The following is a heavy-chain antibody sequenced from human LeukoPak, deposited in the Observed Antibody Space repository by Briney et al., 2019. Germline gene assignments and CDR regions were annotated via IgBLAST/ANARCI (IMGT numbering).Heavy chain of an antibody. V-gene: IGHV3-30*04. D-gene: IGHD6-13*01. CDR2: ISYDATNK. CDR1: GFIFSNYA. Sequence: GRSLRLSCAASGFIFSNYAMHWVRQAPGKGLEWVAVISYDATNKYYADSVKGRFTISRDNSKNTLYLQMNSLRAEDTAVYYCASSLLMIGSSCDYWGQGTLVTVSS. CDR3: ASSLLMIGSSCDY. J-gene: IGHJ4*02.